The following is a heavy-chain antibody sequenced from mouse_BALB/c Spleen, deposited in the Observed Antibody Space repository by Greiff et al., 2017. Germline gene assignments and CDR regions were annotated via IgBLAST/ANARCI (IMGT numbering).Heavy chain of an antibody. V-gene: IGHV5-4*02. J-gene: IGHJ3*01. Sequence: EVKLVESGGGLVKPGGSLKLSCAASGFTFSDYYMYWVRQTPEKRLEWVATISDGGSYTYYPDSVKGRFTISRDNAKNNLYLQMSSLKSEDTAMYYCARGGHYYGRAWFAYWGQGTLVTVSA. D-gene: IGHD1-1*01. CDR1: GFTFSDYY. CDR3: ARGGHYYGRAWFAY. CDR2: ISDGGSYT.